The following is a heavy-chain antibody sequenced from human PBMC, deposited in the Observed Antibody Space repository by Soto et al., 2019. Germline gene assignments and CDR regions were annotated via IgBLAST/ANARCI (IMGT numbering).Heavy chain of an antibody. J-gene: IGHJ6*02. D-gene: IGHD2-15*01. CDR2: INPNSGGT. CDR3: ARDLVLNPGYCSGGSCYSTRYGMDV. Sequence: ASVKVSCKASGYTFTGYYMHWVRQAPGQGLEWMGWINPNSGGTNYAQKFQGWVTMTRDTSISTAYMELSRLRSDDTAVYYCARDLVLNPGYCSGGSCYSTRYGMDVWGQGTTVTSP. CDR1: GYTFTGYY. V-gene: IGHV1-2*04.